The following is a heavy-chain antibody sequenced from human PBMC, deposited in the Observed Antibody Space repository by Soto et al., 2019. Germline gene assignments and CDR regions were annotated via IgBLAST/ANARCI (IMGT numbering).Heavy chain of an antibody. J-gene: IGHJ4*02. CDR1: GFTFSSYG. CDR3: ARDRCSSTSCYFDY. D-gene: IGHD2-2*01. Sequence: PGGSLRLSCAASGFTFSSYGMHWVRQAPGKGLEWVAVIRYDGSNKYYADSVKGRFTISRDNSKNTLYLQMNSLRAEDTAVYYCARDRCSSTSCYFDYWGQGTLVTVSS. CDR2: IRYDGSNK. V-gene: IGHV3-33*01.